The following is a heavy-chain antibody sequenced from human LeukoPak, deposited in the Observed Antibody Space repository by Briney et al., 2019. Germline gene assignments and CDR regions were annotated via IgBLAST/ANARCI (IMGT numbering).Heavy chain of an antibody. Sequence: SSETLSLTCTVSGGSISSGGYYWSWIRQHPGKGLEWIGYIYYSGSTYYNPSLKSRVTISVDTSKNQFSLKLSSVTAADTAVYYCARSMGRYYDILTGPVGGMDVWGQGTTVTVSS. J-gene: IGHJ6*02. V-gene: IGHV4-31*03. CDR2: IYYSGST. CDR1: GGSISSGGYY. CDR3: ARSMGRYYDILTGPVGGMDV. D-gene: IGHD3-9*01.